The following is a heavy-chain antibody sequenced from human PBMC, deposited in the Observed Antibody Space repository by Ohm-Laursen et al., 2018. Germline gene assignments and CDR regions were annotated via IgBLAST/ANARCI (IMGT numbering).Heavy chain of an antibody. J-gene: IGHJ3*02. Sequence: LRLSCTASGFTFSSYAMSWVRQAPGKGLAWVSAISGSGGSTYYADSVKGRFTISRDNSKNTLYLQMNSLRAEDTAVYYCAKYVVARDAFDIWGQGTMVTVSS. V-gene: IGHV3-23*01. CDR1: GFTFSSYA. CDR3: AKYVVARDAFDI. CDR2: ISGSGGST. D-gene: IGHD2-15*01.